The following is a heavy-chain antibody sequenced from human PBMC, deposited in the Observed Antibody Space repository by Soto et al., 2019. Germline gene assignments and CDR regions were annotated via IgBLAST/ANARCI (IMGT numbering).Heavy chain of an antibody. CDR3: AGGPPFGY. V-gene: IGHV4-30-2*01. Sequence: QLQLQESGSGLVKPSQTLSLTCAVSGGSISSGGYSWSWIRQPPGKGLEWIGYIYHSGSTYYNPALKSRVTVSVDRAKNQFSLKLSSVTASDTAGYYVAGGPPFGYWGQGTLVTVSS. D-gene: IGHD3-10*01. CDR1: GGSISSGGYS. J-gene: IGHJ4*02. CDR2: IYHSGST.